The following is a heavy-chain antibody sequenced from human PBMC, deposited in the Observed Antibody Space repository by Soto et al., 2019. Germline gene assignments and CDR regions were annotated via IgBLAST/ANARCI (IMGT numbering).Heavy chain of an antibody. Sequence: ASVKVSCKASGYTFTSYDINWVRQATGQGLEWMGWMNPNSGNTGYAQKFQGRVTMTRNTSISTAYMELSSLRSEDTAVYYCARGFNIAARRGEHYSYMAVWGKGTTVTVSS. CDR1: GYTFTSYD. V-gene: IGHV1-8*01. J-gene: IGHJ6*03. CDR2: MNPNSGNT. CDR3: ARGFNIAARRGEHYSYMAV. D-gene: IGHD6-6*01.